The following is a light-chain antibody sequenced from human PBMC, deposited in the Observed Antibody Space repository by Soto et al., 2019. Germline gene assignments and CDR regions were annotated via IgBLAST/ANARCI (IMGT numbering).Light chain of an antibody. J-gene: IGKJ4*01. V-gene: IGKV1-5*03. CDR2: KAS. CDR1: QNINRG. CDR3: LQYNVYPLT. Sequence: DIQMTQSPSNLSASVGDTVTITCRASQNINRGLAWYQQRPGKAPNLLIHKASSLEGGVPSRFSGSASGTEFTLTISSLQPDDVAAYFCLQYNVYPLTFGGGTKVEI.